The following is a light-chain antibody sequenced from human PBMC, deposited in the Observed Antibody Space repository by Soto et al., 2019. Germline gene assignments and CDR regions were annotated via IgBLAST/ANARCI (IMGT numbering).Light chain of an antibody. CDR3: QQNYNTLIT. V-gene: IGKV1-39*01. Sequence: IQMTQSPSTLSASVGDRVTITCRASQSISTWLAWYQQKSGRAPKLLIYAASSLQSGVPSRFSGSGSGTDFTLTISSLQPEDFTTYYCQQNYNTLITFGQGTRLEI. CDR1: QSISTW. J-gene: IGKJ5*01. CDR2: AAS.